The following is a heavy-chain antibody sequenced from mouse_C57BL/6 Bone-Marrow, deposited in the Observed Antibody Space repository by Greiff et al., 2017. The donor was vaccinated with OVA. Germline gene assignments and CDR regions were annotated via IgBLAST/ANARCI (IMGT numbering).Heavy chain of an antibody. V-gene: IGHV1-81*01. J-gene: IGHJ2*01. CDR3: ARGGIYDGYYDFDY. CDR2: IYPRSGNT. CDR1: GYTFTSYG. Sequence: VQLKQSGAELARPGASVKLSCKASGYTFTSYGISWVKQRTGQGLEWIGEIYPRSGNTYYNEKFKGKATLTADKSSSTAYMELRSLTSEDSAVYFCARGGIYDGYYDFDYWGQGTTLTVSS. D-gene: IGHD2-3*01.